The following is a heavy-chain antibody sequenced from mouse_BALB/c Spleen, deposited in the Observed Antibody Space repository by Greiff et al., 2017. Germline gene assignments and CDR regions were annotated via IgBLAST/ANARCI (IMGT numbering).Heavy chain of an antibody. CDR2: ISSGSSTI. J-gene: IGHJ2*01. V-gene: IGHV5-17*02. D-gene: IGHD3-3*01. CDR3: ARSWDRVYYFDY. Sequence: DVMLVESGGGLVQPGGSRKLSCAASGFTFSSFGMHWVRQAPEKGLEWVAYISSGSSTIYYADTVKGRFTISRDNPKNTLFLQMTSLRSEDTAMYYCARSWDRVYYFDYWGQGTTLTVSS. CDR1: GFTFSSFG.